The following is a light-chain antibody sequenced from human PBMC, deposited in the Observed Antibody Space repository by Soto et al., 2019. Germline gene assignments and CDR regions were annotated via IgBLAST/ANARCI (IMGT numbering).Light chain of an antibody. CDR3: CSYAGIYPWL. J-gene: IGLJ3*02. CDR2: DVT. CDR1: SSDIGGYNS. Sequence: QSVLTQPRSVSGSPGQSVTISCTGASSDIGGYNSVSWYQQHPGKAPKLMIYDVTKRPSGVPDRCSASKSGNTASLTISGLQAEDEADYYCCSYAGIYPWLCGGGTKLTVL. V-gene: IGLV2-11*01.